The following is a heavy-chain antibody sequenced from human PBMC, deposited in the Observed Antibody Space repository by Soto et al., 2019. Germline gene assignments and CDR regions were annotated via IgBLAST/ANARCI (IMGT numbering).Heavy chain of an antibody. J-gene: IGHJ6*02. CDR1: GFTFSMYS. Sequence: GGSLRLSCEVSGFTFSMYSMTWVRQAPGKGLEWVAKIPQEGGDGHYADSVKGRFTISRDNAKNSVFLQMNNLRAADTAVYYCARDQLILPAHDFFYGSDVWGQGATVTVS. V-gene: IGHV3-7*03. CDR2: IPQEGGDG. D-gene: IGHD2-21*02. CDR3: ARDQLILPAHDFFYGSDV.